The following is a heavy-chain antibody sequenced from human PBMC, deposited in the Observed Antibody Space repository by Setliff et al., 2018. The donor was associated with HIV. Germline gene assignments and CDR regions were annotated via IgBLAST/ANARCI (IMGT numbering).Heavy chain of an antibody. CDR3: ARGVRDSGSYYEQYNFDY. CDR1: GGSFSGYY. Sequence: ASETLSLTCAVYGGSFSGYYWSWIRQPPGKGLEWIGEITHSGSTNYNPSLTSRVTMSVDTSKNQLSLKLSSVTAADTAVYYCARGVRDSGSYYEQYNFDYWGQGTLVTVSS. D-gene: IGHD1-26*01. J-gene: IGHJ4*02. V-gene: IGHV4-34*01. CDR2: ITHSGST.